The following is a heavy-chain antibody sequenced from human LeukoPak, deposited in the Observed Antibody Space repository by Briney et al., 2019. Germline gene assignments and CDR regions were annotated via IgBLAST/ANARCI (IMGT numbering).Heavy chain of an antibody. CDR2: IYYSGST. D-gene: IGHD5-18*01. CDR3: ARGTAMAPVDY. Sequence: PSQTLSLTCTVSGGSISSGDYYWSWIRQPPGKGQEWIGYIYYSGSTYYNPSLKSRVTISVDTSKNQFSLKLSSVTAADTAVYYCARGTAMAPVDYWGQGTLVTVSS. V-gene: IGHV4-30-4*01. CDR1: GGSISSGDYY. J-gene: IGHJ4*02.